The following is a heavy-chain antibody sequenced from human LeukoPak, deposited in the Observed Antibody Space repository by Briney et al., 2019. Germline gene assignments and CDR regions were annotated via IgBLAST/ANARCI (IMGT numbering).Heavy chain of an antibody. V-gene: IGHV1-18*01. Sequence: SSVKVSRKASVYTFTSYGISWVRQAPGQGLEWMGWITAYNCNTNCVQKLKGRVTMTTDTSTSTAYMELRSLRSDDTAVYYCVRDNHESSGYRSDYWGQGTLVTVSS. CDR1: VYTFTSYG. J-gene: IGHJ4*02. CDR3: VRDNHESSGYRSDY. CDR2: ITAYNCNT. D-gene: IGHD3-22*01.